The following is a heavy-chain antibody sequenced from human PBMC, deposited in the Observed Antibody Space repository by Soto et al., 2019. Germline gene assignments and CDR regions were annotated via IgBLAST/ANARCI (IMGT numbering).Heavy chain of an antibody. Sequence: QVQLQESGPGLVKPSETLSLTCTVSGGSISSYYWSWIRQPAGKGLEWIGRIYTSGSTNYNPPLKSRVTMSVDTAKNQISLKLSSVTAADTAVYYCARDQECSSTSCYQPQYYYYGMDVWGKGTTVTVSS. V-gene: IGHV4-4*07. J-gene: IGHJ6*04. CDR1: GGSISSYY. D-gene: IGHD2-2*01. CDR3: ARDQECSSTSCYQPQYYYYGMDV. CDR2: IYTSGST.